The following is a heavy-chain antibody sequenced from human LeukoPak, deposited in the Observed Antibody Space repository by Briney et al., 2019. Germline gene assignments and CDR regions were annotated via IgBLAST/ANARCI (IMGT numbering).Heavy chain of an antibody. CDR2: MSPNSGNT. CDR3: ARRQHNPLDY. CDR1: GYTFTTYD. D-gene: IGHD1-14*01. Sequence: ASVKVSCXPSGYTFTTYDINWVRQATGQGLEWMGWMSPNSGNTGYAQKFQGRVTLTRNTSISTAYMELSSLRSEDTAVYYCARRQHNPLDYWGQGTLVTVSS. J-gene: IGHJ4*02. V-gene: IGHV1-8*01.